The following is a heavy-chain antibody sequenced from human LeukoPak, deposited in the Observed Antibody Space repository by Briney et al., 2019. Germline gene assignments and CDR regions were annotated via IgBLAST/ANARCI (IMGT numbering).Heavy chain of an antibody. V-gene: IGHV3-23*01. J-gene: IGHJ4*02. Sequence: LGGSLRLSCAASGFTFSSYSMYWVRQAPGKGLEWVAAISGPGSSTYYADSVQGRFTISRDNSKNTLYLQMNSLRAEDTAVYYCAKDKKYYDTSAYYDYWGLGTLVTVSS. CDR3: AKDKKYYDTSAYYDY. D-gene: IGHD3-22*01. CDR2: ISGPGSST. CDR1: GFTFSSYS.